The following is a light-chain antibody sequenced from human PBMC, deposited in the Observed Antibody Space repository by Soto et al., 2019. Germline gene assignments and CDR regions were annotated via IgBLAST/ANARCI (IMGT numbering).Light chain of an antibody. CDR1: QSVRTY. CDR2: GAS. J-gene: IGKJ2*01. Sequence: DVQMTQSPSSLSASVGDRVTITCRASQSVRTYLNWYQRKQGKAPKVLIYGASALQSGVPSRFRSSGSGTDFTLTVSSLQPEDFATLYCQQSFTIPYTFGQGTKLEIK. V-gene: IGKV1-39*01. CDR3: QQSFTIPYT.